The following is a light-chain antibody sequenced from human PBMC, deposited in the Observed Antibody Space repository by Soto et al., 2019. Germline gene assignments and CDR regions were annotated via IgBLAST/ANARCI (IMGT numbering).Light chain of an antibody. CDR2: DVS. CDR1: SSDVGGYNY. J-gene: IGLJ2*01. Sequence: QSVLTQPASVSGSPGQSITISCTGTSSDVGGYNYVSWYQQHPGKAPKLMIYDVSNRPSGVSNRFSGSKSGNTASLTFSGLQAEDEADYYCSSYTSSSTQVFGGGTKVTVL. CDR3: SSYTSSSTQV. V-gene: IGLV2-14*01.